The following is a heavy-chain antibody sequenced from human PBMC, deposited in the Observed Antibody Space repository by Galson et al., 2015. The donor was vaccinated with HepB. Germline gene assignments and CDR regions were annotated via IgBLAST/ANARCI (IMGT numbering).Heavy chain of an antibody. V-gene: IGHV1-24*01. CDR1: GYTFTSYG. J-gene: IGHJ2*01. CDR3: ATLSVTFWYFDL. CDR2: FDPEDGET. Sequence: SVKVSCKASGYTFTSYGISWVRQAPGKGLEWMGGFDPEDGETIYAQKFQGRVTMTEDTSTDTAYMELSSLRSEDTAVYYCATLSVTFWYFDLWGRGTLVTVSS. D-gene: IGHD5/OR15-5a*01.